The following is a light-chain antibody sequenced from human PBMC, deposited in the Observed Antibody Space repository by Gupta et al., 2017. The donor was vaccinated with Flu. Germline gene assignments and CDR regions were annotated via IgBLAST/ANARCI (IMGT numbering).Light chain of an antibody. J-gene: IGLJ3*02. CDR3: AAWDDSLNGGV. CDR2: TNN. CDR1: SSNIGDNT. V-gene: IGLV1-44*01. Sequence: QSVLAQPPSAAGTPGQTVTISCSGSSSNIGDNTVNWYQQVPGTAPKLLIYTNNQRPSGVPDRFSGSKSGTSASLAISGLQSEDEADYYCAAWDDSLNGGVFGGGTKLTVL.